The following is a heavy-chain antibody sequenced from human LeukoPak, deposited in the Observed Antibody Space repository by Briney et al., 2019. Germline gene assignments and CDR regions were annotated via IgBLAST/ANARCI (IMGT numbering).Heavy chain of an antibody. CDR1: GFTFGNCA. J-gene: IGHJ4*02. D-gene: IGHD6-13*01. CDR3: VKDLYKGDTSSWYYFDY. CDR2: ISSYGDKT. V-gene: IGHV3-64D*06. Sequence: PGGSLRLSCSASGFTFGNCAMHWVRQAPGKGPEYVSVISSYGDKTYYADSVKGRFTISRDNSKNTVSLQMSSLRAEDTAVYYCVKDLYKGDTSSWYYFDYWGQGTLVTVSS.